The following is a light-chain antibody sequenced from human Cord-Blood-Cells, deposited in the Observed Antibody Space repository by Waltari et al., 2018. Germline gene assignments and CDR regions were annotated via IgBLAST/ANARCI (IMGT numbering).Light chain of an antibody. Sequence: SYELTQPPSVSVSPGQTPSITCSGDKLGHKYACWYQQNPGQSPVLVIYQDSKRPSGIPERFSGSNSGNTATLTISGTQAMDEADYYCQAWDSSTAWVFGGGTKLTVL. CDR3: QAWDSSTAWV. CDR2: QDS. J-gene: IGLJ2*01. CDR1: KLGHKY. V-gene: IGLV3-1*01.